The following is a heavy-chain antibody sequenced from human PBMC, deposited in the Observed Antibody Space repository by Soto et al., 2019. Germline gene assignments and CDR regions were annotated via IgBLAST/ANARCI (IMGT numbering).Heavy chain of an antibody. CDR1: GYTLSSSG. V-gene: IGHV1-18*01. Sequence: KGSRETFGYTLSSSGISWGREGPGQGLEWMGWISAYNGNTNYAQKLQGRVTMTTDTSTSTAYMELRSLTSDDTALYYCAKNGQPPYYYYGLDVWGQGTTVTVSS. CDR3: AKNGQPPYYYYGLDV. CDR2: ISAYNGNT. D-gene: IGHD2-8*01. J-gene: IGHJ6*02.